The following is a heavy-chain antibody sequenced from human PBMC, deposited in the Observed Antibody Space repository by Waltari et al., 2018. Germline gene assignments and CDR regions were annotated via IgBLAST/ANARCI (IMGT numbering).Heavy chain of an antibody. CDR1: GVTTRDYG. D-gene: IGHD3-10*01. V-gene: IGHV3-48*02. Sequence: EGQMVEFGGVLVQPGGSLRLSCAASGVTTRDYGRHWVSQAPGKGLERVSYVSSPGTTFQYHDSVQRRFPISRDDGQHSLYLQLSSLGDDHTTLYYCARTHFTSGSFYNGFWGQGTLVTVSS. J-gene: IGHJ4*02. CDR3: ARTHFTSGSFYNGF. CDR2: VSSPGTTF.